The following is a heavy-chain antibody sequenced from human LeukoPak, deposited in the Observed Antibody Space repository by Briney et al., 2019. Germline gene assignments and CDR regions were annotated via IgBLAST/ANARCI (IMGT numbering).Heavy chain of an antibody. D-gene: IGHD3-10*01. Sequence: GTSLRLSCAASGFTFSSYGMHWVRQAPGKGLEWVAVIWDDGSEKYYADSVKGRFSISRDNSKNTLYLQVNSLRAEDTAVYYCARHPFGEFLGYFDYWGQGTLVTVSS. CDR2: IWDDGSEK. CDR1: GFTFSSYG. V-gene: IGHV3-33*01. J-gene: IGHJ4*02. CDR3: ARHPFGEFLGYFDY.